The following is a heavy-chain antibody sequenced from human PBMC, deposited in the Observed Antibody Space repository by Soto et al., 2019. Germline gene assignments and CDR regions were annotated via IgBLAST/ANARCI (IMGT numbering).Heavy chain of an antibody. V-gene: IGHV4-59*01. CDR2: IYYSGST. CDR1: GCSISSYY. J-gene: IGHJ4*02. D-gene: IGHD3-10*01. CDR3: GRNKITGVFGY. Sequence: SETLSITCTVSGCSISSYYWSWIRQPPGKGLEWIGYIYYSGSTNYNPSLKSRVTISVDTSKNQFSLKLSSVTAADTAVYYCGRNKITGVFGYWGQGTLVTVAS.